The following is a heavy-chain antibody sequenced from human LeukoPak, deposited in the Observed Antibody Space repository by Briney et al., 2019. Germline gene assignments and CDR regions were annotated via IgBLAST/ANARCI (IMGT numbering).Heavy chain of an antibody. CDR1: GGSISSYY. J-gene: IGHJ6*03. CDR3: ARDSPVGYSHYQHFYYYIDV. CDR2: IYSNGDINR. Sequence: PSETLSLTCTVSGGSISSYYWSWIRQPPGKGLEWIGRIYSNGDINRNYNPSFESRVTISGDTSQNQFSLTLKSVTAADTAVYYCARDSPVGYSHYQHFYYYIDVWGVGTTVTVSS. D-gene: IGHD2-15*01. V-gene: IGHV4-4*07.